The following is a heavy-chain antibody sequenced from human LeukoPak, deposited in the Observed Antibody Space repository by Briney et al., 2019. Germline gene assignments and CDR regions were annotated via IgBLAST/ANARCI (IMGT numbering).Heavy chain of an antibody. CDR1: GFTFSSYS. D-gene: IGHD2/OR15-2a*01. Sequence: PGGSLRLSCAASGFTFSSYSMNWVRQAPGKGLEWVSSISSSSSYIYYADSVKGRFTISRDNAKNSLYLQMNSLRAEDTAVYYCARDLYGDDAFDIWGQGTTVTVSS. CDR2: ISSSSSYI. CDR3: ARDLYGDDAFDI. J-gene: IGHJ3*02. V-gene: IGHV3-21*01.